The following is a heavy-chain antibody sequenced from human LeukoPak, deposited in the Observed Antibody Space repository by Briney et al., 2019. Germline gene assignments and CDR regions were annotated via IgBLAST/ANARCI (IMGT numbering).Heavy chain of an antibody. D-gene: IGHD5-12*01. Sequence: SQTLSLTCTVSGGSISSGGYYWSWIRQHPGKGLEWIGYIYYSGSTYYNPSLKSRVTISVDTSKNQFSLKLSSVTAADTAVYYCARIPLGYSGAYYFDSWGQGTLVTVS. CDR2: IYYSGST. CDR3: ARIPLGYSGAYYFDS. CDR1: GGSISSGGYY. V-gene: IGHV4-31*03. J-gene: IGHJ4*02.